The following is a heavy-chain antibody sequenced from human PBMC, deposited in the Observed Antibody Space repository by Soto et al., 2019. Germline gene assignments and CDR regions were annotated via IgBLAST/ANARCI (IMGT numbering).Heavy chain of an antibody. CDR3: ARLPSGVYDLDRLWEKFDY. J-gene: IGHJ4*02. CDR1: GFSLSTNGMG. CDR2: IYWDDDK. V-gene: IGHV2-5*02. D-gene: IGHD5-12*01. Sequence: QITVKESGLTLVKPTETLTLTCTFSGFSLSTNGMGVGWIRQPPGKALEWLALIYWDDDKRYSISLRSRLTIIKDTSKNQVDLTMTDMDPVDTGTYYCARLPSGVYDLDRLWEKFDYWGQGTLVTVSS.